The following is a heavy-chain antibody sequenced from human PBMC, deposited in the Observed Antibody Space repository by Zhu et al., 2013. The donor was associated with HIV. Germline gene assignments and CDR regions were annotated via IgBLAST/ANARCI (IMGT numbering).Heavy chain of an antibody. D-gene: IGHD3-9*01. CDR1: GYTFTGYF. V-gene: IGHV1-2*02. CDR3: SRTKMFAGYWSDF. Sequence: QVQLVQSGAEVKKPGASVKVSCKASGYTFTGYFIHWVRQAPGQGLEWMGWINPNSGGTNYAQKFQDRVTMTRDTSIRTAYMELTRLTPDDTAVYYCSRTKMFAGYWSDFWGQGTLVTVSS. J-gene: IGHJ4*02. CDR2: INPNSGGT.